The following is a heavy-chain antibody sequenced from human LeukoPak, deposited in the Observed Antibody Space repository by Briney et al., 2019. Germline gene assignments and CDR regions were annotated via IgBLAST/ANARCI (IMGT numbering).Heavy chain of an antibody. D-gene: IGHD5-24*01. J-gene: IGHJ5*02. CDR3: ATDHSMANTAWWFDP. CDR2: INPSGTGT. CDR1: GYSFTSHY. Sequence: ASVKVSCKASGYSFTSHYMHWVRQAPGQGLEWMGVINPSGTGTSYAQKFQGRITMSRDTPTSTVYMELSSLRSEDTAFYYCATDHSMANTAWWFDPWGQGTLVTVSS. V-gene: IGHV1-46*01.